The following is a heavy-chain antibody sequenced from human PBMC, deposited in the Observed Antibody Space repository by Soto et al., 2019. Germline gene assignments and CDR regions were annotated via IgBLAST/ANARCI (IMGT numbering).Heavy chain of an antibody. D-gene: IGHD6-25*01. CDR1: GFTFRSFP. CDR2: ISSNSAYI. Sequence: PXGSLRLTCAASGFTFRSFPMNWVRQAPGKGLEWVSTISSNSAYIYYTDALRGRFTISRDNAKNSLHLQMNSLRAEDTAVYYCTRDASRESSARGWFDTWGPGTLVTVSS. V-gene: IGHV3-21*01. J-gene: IGHJ5*02. CDR3: TRDASRESSARGWFDT.